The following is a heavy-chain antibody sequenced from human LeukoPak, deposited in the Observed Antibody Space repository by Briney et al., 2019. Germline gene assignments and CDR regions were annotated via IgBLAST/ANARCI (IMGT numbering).Heavy chain of an antibody. J-gene: IGHJ6*02. CDR3: AKNYESGRGVPYGMDV. V-gene: IGHV3-23*01. D-gene: IGHD3-10*01. CDR2: ISGSGGST. CDR1: GFTFSSYA. Sequence: GGSLRLSSAASGFTFSSYAMSWVRQAPGKGLEWVSAISGSGGSTYYADSVKGRFTISRDNSKNTLYLQMSSLRDEDTAVYYCAKNYESGRGVPYGMDVWGQGTTVTVSS.